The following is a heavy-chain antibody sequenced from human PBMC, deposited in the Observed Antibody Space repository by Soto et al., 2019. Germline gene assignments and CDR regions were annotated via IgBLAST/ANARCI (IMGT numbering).Heavy chain of an antibody. CDR1: GGSXXSGGYY. Sequence: LSLTCTVSGGSXXSGGYYWSWIRQHPGKGLERIGYVYYSGSTYYNPSLKSRVTISVDTSKNQFSLKLSSVTAADTAVYYCAFDSGVPAAPYYYYYYGMDVWGQGTTVTVSS. J-gene: IGHJ6*02. CDR2: VYYSGST. CDR3: AFDSGVPAAPYYYYYYGMDV. D-gene: IGHD2-2*01. V-gene: IGHV4-31*03.